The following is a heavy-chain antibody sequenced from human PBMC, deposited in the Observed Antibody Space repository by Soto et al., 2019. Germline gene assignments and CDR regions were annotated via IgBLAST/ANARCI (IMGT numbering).Heavy chain of an antibody. V-gene: IGHV3-23*01. J-gene: IGHJ4*02. CDR3: AKRFSSSWYSAHKFDY. Sequence: PGGSLRLSCAASGFTFSSYAMSWVRQAPGKGLEWVSAISGSGGSTYYADSVKGRFTISRDNSKNTLYLQMNSLRAEDTAVYYCAKRFSSSWYSAHKFDYWGQGTLVTVSS. CDR2: ISGSGGST. D-gene: IGHD6-13*01. CDR1: GFTFSSYA.